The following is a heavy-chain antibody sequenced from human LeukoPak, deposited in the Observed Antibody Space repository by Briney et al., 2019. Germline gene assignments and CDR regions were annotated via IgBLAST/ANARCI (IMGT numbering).Heavy chain of an antibody. CDR3: TRVGYIDEGIDY. CDR1: GLTFSTYW. V-gene: IGHV3-7*04. Sequence: GGFLRLSCSASGLTFSTYWMSWVRQAPGKGLEWVANIKQDGSKKSYVDSVKGRFTISRDNAKNSLYLQMNSLRAEDTAIYYCTRVGYIDEGIDYWGQGTLVTVSS. D-gene: IGHD5-24*01. J-gene: IGHJ4*02. CDR2: IKQDGSKK.